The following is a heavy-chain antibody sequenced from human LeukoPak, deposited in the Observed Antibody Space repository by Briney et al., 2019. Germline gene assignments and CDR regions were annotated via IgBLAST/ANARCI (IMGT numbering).Heavy chain of an antibody. D-gene: IGHD1-26*01. CDR1: GDSVSSNSAA. J-gene: IGHJ4*02. CDR2: TYYRSRSKWYN. Sequence: SQTLSLTCAISGDSVSSNSAAWNWIRQSPSRGLEWLGRTYYRSRSKWYNGYAVSVKSRITINPDTSKNQFSLQLNSVTPEDTAVYYCARDVGKRLDYWGQGTLVTVSS. V-gene: IGHV6-1*01. CDR3: ARDVGKRLDY.